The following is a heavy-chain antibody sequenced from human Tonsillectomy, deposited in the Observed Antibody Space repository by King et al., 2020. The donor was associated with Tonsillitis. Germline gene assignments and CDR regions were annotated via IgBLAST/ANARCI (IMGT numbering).Heavy chain of an antibody. V-gene: IGHV3-74*01. D-gene: IGHD1-26*01. J-gene: IGHJ5*02. CDR1: GFTFGTYW. Sequence: VQLVESGGGLVQPGGSLRLSCAASGFTFGTYWMHWVRQAPGKGLVWVSRINTDGSSTNYADSVKGRFTISRDNAKNTLYLQLNSLRADDTAVYYCARTLSWDLLNLWGQGTLVSVSS. CDR3: ARTLSWDLLNL. CDR2: INTDGSST.